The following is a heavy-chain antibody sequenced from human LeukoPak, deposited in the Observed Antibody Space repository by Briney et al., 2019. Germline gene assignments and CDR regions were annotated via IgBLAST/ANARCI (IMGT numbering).Heavy chain of an antibody. D-gene: IGHD2-2*01. J-gene: IGHJ6*02. CDR1: GFTFSSYA. CDR2: ISSNGGST. Sequence: TGGSLRLSCAASGFTFSSYAMHWVRQAPGKGLEYVSAISSNGGSTYYANSVKGRFTISRDNSKNTLYLQMGSLRVEDMAVYYCARSSSTTNYYYGMDVWGQGTTVTVSS. CDR3: ARSSSTTNYYYGMDV. V-gene: IGHV3-64*01.